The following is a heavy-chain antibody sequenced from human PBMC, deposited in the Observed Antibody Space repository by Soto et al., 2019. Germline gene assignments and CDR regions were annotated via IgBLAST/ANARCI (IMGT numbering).Heavy chain of an antibody. J-gene: IGHJ5*01. V-gene: IGHV3-23*01. CDR1: GFTFSSYA. D-gene: IGHD3-22*01. CDR3: AKLTYPSDSTGYYYERVSGWIDS. CDR2: ISASGGTA. Sequence: EVQLLESGGGLIQPGGSLRLSCAASGFTFSSYAMSWVRQAPGKGLEWVSGISASGGTANLAESVECRCTISRDNSKSTLYMQMNSLRAEDTAVYYCAKLTYPSDSTGYYYERVSGWIDSWGQGTLVTVSS.